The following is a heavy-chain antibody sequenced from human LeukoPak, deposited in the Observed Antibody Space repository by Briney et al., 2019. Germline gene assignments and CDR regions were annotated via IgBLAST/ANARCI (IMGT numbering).Heavy chain of an antibody. D-gene: IGHD3-3*01. Sequence: SVKVSCKASGGTFSSYAISWVRQAPGQGLEWMGRIIPILGIANYAQKFQGRVTITADKSTSTAYMELSSLRSEDTAVYYCARFGLNYDFWSGYRPIDYWGQGTLVTVSS. CDR3: ARFGLNYDFWSGYRPIDY. V-gene: IGHV1-69*04. J-gene: IGHJ4*02. CDR2: IIPILGIA. CDR1: GGTFSSYA.